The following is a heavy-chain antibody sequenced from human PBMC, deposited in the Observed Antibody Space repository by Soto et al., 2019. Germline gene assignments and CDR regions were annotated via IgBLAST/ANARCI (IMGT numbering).Heavy chain of an antibody. D-gene: IGHD3-10*01. V-gene: IGHV1-2*04. CDR3: ATDFGGVGAVKYYVDY. CDR1: GYTFTDYY. J-gene: IGHJ4*02. CDR2: INPNSGGT. Sequence: GASVKVSCKASGYTFTDYYMHWVRQAPGQGLEWMGWINPNSGGTNYAQKFQGWVTMTRDTSISTAYMELSRLRSDDTAVYYCATDFGGVGAVKYYVDYWGQGTLVTVTS.